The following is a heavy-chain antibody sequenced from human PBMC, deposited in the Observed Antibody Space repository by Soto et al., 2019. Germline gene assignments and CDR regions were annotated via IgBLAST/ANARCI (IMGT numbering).Heavy chain of an antibody. CDR1: GGCISSYY. D-gene: IGHD6-25*01. Sequence: SETLSLTCTVSGGCISSYYWSWIRQPPGKGLEWIGYIYYSGSTNYNPSLKSRVTISVDTSKNQFSLKLSSVTAADTAVFFCSRHSSGWQXDYWGQGTLVTVSS. J-gene: IGHJ4*02. V-gene: IGHV4-59*08. CDR3: SRHSSGWQXDY. CDR2: IYYSGST.